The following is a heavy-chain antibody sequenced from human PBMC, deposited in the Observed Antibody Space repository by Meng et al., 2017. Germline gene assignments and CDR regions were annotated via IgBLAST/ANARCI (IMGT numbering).Heavy chain of an antibody. CDR2: IYPGDSDT. CDR3: ARRSAFIDY. J-gene: IGHJ4*02. V-gene: IGHV5-51*01. CDR1: GYSFTSYW. Sequence: GGTLRLSCKGSGYSFTSYWIGWVRQMPGKGLEWMGIIYPGDSDTRYSPSFQRQVTISADNSISTAYLQWSILKASDTAMYYCARRSAFIDYWGQGTLVTVSS. D-gene: IGHD2/OR15-2a*01.